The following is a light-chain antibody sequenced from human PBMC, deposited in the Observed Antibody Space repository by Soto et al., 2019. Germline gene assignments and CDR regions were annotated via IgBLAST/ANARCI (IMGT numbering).Light chain of an antibody. CDR2: EGT. V-gene: IGLV2-23*01. Sequence: QSALTQPASVSGSPGQSITISCTGTNSDVGSYSLVTWYQHHPGKAPKLMIYEGTKRPSGVSNRFSGSKSGNTASLTISGLQAEDEADYYCLSYAGSTTGVFGGGTKVTVL. CDR1: NSDVGSYSL. CDR3: LSYAGSTTGV. J-gene: IGLJ3*02.